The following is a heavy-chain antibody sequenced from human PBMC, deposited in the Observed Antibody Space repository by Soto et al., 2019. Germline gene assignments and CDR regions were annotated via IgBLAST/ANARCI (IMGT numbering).Heavy chain of an antibody. CDR1: GNTFTNFG. CDR2: ISAYTDDP. CDR3: ARVIPGAEAWFDP. D-gene: IGHD2-2*01. Sequence: QGQLVQSGAEVKKPGASVKVSCTASGNTFTNFGVTWVRQAPGQGLEWMGWISAYTDDPNYAQKFQGRVPMTIGTSTSKAYLDLRSLTSDDTDVYYCARVIPGAEAWFDPWGQGTLVTVSS. J-gene: IGHJ5*02. V-gene: IGHV1-18*01.